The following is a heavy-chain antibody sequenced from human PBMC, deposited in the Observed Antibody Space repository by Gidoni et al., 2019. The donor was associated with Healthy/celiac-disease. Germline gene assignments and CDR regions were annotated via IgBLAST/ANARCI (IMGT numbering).Heavy chain of an antibody. J-gene: IGHJ3*02. D-gene: IGHD1-20*01. V-gene: IGHV4-30-2*01. CDR2: IYHSGST. CDR1: GDSINSGGYS. CDR3: ARGGQYNWNNAFDI. Sequence: QLQLQESGSGLVKPSQTLSLTCAVSGDSINSGGYSWTWIRQPPGKGLEWIGYIYHSGSTYYNPSLKSRVTISVDRSRNQFSLKLTSVTAADTAVYYCARGGQYNWNNAFDIWGPGTMVTVSS.